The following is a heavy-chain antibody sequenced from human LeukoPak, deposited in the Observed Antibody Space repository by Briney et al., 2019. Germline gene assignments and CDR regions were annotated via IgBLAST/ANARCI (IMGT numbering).Heavy chain of an antibody. CDR3: ARVQDTAMAT. J-gene: IGHJ4*02. CDR1: GFTFSSYI. CDR2: ISSSSSYI. Sequence: PGGSLRLSRAASGFTFSSYIMNWVRQAPGKGLEWVSSISSSSSYIYYAVSVKGRFTISRDNAKNTLYLQMNSLRAEDTAVYYCARVQDTAMATWGQGTLVTVSS. D-gene: IGHD5-18*01. V-gene: IGHV3-21*01.